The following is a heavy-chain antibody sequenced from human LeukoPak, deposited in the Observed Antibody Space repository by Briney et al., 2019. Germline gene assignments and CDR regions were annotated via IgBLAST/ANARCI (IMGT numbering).Heavy chain of an antibody. V-gene: IGHV1-2*02. J-gene: IGHJ5*02. D-gene: IGHD6-13*01. CDR3: VRDYLEQQLVLGLSNWFDP. CDR1: GYTFTGYY. Sequence: GASVKVSCKASGYTFTGYYMHWVRQAPGQGLEWMGWINPNSGGTNYAQKFQGRVTMTRDTSISTAYMELSRLRSDDTAVYYCVRDYLEQQLVLGLSNWFDPWGQGTLVTVSS. CDR2: INPNSGGT.